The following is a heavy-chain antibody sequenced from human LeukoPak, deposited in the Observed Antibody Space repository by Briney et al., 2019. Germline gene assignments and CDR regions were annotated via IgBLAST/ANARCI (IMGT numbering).Heavy chain of an antibody. J-gene: IGHJ4*02. CDR1: GFTFSSYS. CDR2: ISRSGDST. Sequence: PGGSLRLSCAASGFTFSSYSMSWVRQAPGKGLEWVSAISRSGDSTYYADSVKGRFTISRGNSENTLYLQMNGLRAKDTALYYCAKDLFSGSWTPFDYWGQGTLVTVSS. CDR3: AKDLFSGSWTPFDY. D-gene: IGHD1-26*01. V-gene: IGHV3-23*01.